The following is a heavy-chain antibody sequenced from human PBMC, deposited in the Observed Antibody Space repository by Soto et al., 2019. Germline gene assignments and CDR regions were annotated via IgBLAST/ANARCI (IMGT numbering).Heavy chain of an antibody. Sequence: EVQLVESGGGLVQPGGSLRLSCAASGFTFSRYWMNWFRQAPGKRLEWVANINQAGSEKYYVDSVKGRFTSSRDNTKNSRYLQMNSLRAEDTAVYYCARDWEAPCIYFDYWCQGTLVTVS. CDR2: INQAGSEK. J-gene: IGHJ4*02. D-gene: IGHD1-26*01. CDR1: GFTFSRYW. V-gene: IGHV3-7*05. CDR3: ARDWEAPCIYFDY.